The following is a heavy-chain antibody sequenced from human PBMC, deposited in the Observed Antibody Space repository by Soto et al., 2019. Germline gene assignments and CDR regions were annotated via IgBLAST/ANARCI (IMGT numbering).Heavy chain of an antibody. D-gene: IGHD3-10*02. CDR3: AKDYVLGRTHRETDAFDI. V-gene: IGHV3-9*01. CDR2: ISWNSGSI. J-gene: IGHJ3*02. CDR1: GFTFDDYA. Sequence: EVQLVESGGGLVQPGRSLRLSCAASGFTFDDYAMHWVRQAPGKGLEWVSGISWNSGSIGYADSVKGRFTISRDNAKNSLYLQMNSRRAEDTALYYCAKDYVLGRTHRETDAFDIWGQGTMVTVSS.